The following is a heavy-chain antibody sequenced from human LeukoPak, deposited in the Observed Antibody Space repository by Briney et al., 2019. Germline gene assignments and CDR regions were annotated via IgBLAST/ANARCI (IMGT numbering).Heavy chain of an antibody. CDR1: GYSFTASY. V-gene: IGHV1-2*02. J-gene: IGHJ4*02. D-gene: IGHD1-26*01. CDR3: AKEFPSGATRDPDY. Sequence: ASVKVSCQASGYSFTASYMHWVRQAPGQGLEWLGWINPSSGGTKYAPKFQGRVTLTRDTSINTAYMELTSLRSDDTAMYYCAKEFPSGATRDPDYWGQGTLVTVSS. CDR2: INPSSGGT.